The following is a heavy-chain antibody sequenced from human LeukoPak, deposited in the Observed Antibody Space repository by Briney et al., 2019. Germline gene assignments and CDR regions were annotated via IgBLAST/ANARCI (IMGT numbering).Heavy chain of an antibody. D-gene: IGHD2-2*01. Sequence: PETLSLTCAVYGGPFSDYYWNWIRQPPGKGLEWIGEINHSGSTNYNPSLKSRVTISVDTSKNQSSLKLSSVIAADTAVYYCARSTHCSSTSCPRGPFDYWGQGTLVTVSS. J-gene: IGHJ4*02. V-gene: IGHV4-34*01. CDR3: ARSTHCSSTSCPRGPFDY. CDR2: INHSGST. CDR1: GGPFSDYY.